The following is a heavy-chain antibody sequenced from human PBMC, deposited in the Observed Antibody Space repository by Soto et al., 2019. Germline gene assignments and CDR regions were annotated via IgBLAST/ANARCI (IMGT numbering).Heavy chain of an antibody. D-gene: IGHD6-19*01. CDR1: GDSVSINTAA. V-gene: IGHV6-1*01. CDR3: ARGVAGTGFDL. CDR2: TYYRSNWRH. Sequence: SQTLSLTCAISGDSVSINTAAWNWIRSSPSRGLEWLGRTYYRSNWRHDYAVSVKSRITVNPDTSKNHFSLQLNSVTPDDTAVYYCARGVAGTGFDLWGQGTLVTVPQ. J-gene: IGHJ4*02.